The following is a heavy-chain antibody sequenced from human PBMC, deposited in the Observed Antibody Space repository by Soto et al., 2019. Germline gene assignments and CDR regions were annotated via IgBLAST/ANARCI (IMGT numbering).Heavy chain of an antibody. D-gene: IGHD3-9*01. CDR1: GGTFSSYA. CDR3: AREEGYYDILTGYYRYNWFDP. V-gene: IGHV1-69*01. CDR2: IIPIFGTA. Sequence: QVQLVQSGAEVKKPGSSVKVSCKASGGTFSSYAISWVRQAPGQGLEWMGGIIPIFGTANYAQKFQGRVTITADESTSTAYMELSSLGSEDTAVYYCAREEGYYDILTGYYRYNWFDPWGQGTLVTVSS. J-gene: IGHJ5*02.